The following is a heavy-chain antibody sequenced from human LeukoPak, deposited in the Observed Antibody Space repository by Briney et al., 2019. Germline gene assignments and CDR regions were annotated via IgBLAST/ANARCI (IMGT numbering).Heavy chain of an antibody. CDR3: ANDNTMVRGVITHRLADY. CDR1: GFTFNKYA. Sequence: AGRSLRLSCAASGFTFNKYAMHWVRQAPGKGLEWVAVVSYLGNDKFYADSVKGRFTISKDNSNNTLYLQMNSLRAEDTAVYYCANDNTMVRGVITHRLADYWGQGTLVTVSS. J-gene: IGHJ4*02. D-gene: IGHD3-10*01. CDR2: VSYLGNDK. V-gene: IGHV3-30-3*02.